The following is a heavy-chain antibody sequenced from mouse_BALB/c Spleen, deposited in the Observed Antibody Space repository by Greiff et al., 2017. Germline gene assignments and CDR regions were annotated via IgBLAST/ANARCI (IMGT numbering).Heavy chain of an antibody. CDR1: GYTFTSYW. D-gene: IGHD1-1*01. CDR2: IYPSDSYT. Sequence: QVQLQQPGAELVRPGASVKLSCKASGYTFTSYWINWVKQRPGQGLEWIGNIYPSDSYTNYNQNLKDKATLTVDKSSSTAYMQLSSPTSEASAVDYCTRSLLRRNCDYWGQGTTLTVSS. V-gene: IGHV1-69*02. J-gene: IGHJ2*01. CDR3: TRSLLRRNCDY.